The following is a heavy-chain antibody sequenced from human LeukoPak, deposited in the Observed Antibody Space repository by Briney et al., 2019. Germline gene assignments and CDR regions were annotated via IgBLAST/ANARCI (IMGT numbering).Heavy chain of an antibody. CDR1: GGSISSSNYY. V-gene: IGHV4-39*01. Sequence: SETLSLTCTVSGGSISSSNYYWGWIRQPPGKGLEWIGSLSYSGSTYYNLSLKSRLTISVDTSKNQFSLKLSSVTAAETAVYYCARQWSVAARRFDPWGQGTLVTVSS. CDR2: LSYSGST. CDR3: ARQWSVAARRFDP. J-gene: IGHJ5*02. D-gene: IGHD6-6*01.